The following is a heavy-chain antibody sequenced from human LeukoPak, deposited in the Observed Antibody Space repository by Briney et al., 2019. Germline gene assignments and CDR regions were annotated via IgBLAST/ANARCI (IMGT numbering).Heavy chain of an antibody. V-gene: IGHV3-53*01. Sequence: GGSLRLSCAASGFTVSTNYMSWVRQPAGKGLEWLSVIYTGGTTFYADSVKGRFTISRDNSKNTLYLQMNSLRADDTPVYCCTNLKACSGEGSCDPWGQGTLVTASS. D-gene: IGHD3-10*01. CDR2: IYTGGTT. CDR1: GFTVSTNY. J-gene: IGHJ5*02. CDR3: TNLKACSGEGSCDP.